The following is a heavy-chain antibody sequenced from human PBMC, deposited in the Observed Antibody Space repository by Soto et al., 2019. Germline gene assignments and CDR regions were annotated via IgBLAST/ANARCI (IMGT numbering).Heavy chain of an antibody. CDR1: GFTFSSYA. CDR3: AKDVYCSCGSFSFDP. V-gene: IGHV3-23*01. Sequence: EVQLLESGGGLVQPGGSLRLSCAASGFTFSSYAMSWVRQAPGKGLEWVSAISGSGGSTYYADSVKGRFTISRDNSKNTLYLQMNRLRGEDTAVYYCAKDVYCSCGSFSFDPWGQGTLVTLSS. J-gene: IGHJ5*01. CDR2: ISGSGGST. D-gene: IGHD2-15*01.